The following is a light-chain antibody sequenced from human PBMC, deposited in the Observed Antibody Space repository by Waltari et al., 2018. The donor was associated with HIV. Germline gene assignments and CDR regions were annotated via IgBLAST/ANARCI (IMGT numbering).Light chain of an antibody. CDR3: QSFDRTLSSYV. CDR2: GAT. CDR1: TSNIGPNFD. J-gene: IGLJ1*01. Sequence: QAALTQPPSVSGATGQRLAISCTGNTSNIGPNFDIHSYQFVAGAVPKLILYGATKRPTGVSDRFSGSRSDTSASLAITGLRAYDEATYYCQSFDRTLSSYVFGTGTTVSVL. V-gene: IGLV1-40*01.